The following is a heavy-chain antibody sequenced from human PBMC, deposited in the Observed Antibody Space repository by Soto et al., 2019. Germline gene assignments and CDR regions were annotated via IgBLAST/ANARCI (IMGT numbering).Heavy chain of an antibody. CDR3: ARDYYSSSWENGYYYYDMDV. D-gene: IGHD6-13*01. CDR2: IVVGSGNT. Sequence: SVNVSCKASGFTFTSSAVQWVRQARGQRLEWIGWIVVGSGNTNYAQKFQERVTITRDMSTSTAYMELSSLRSEDTAVYYCARDYYSSSWENGYYYYDMDVWGQGTTVTVSS. CDR1: GFTFTSSA. V-gene: IGHV1-58*01. J-gene: IGHJ6*02.